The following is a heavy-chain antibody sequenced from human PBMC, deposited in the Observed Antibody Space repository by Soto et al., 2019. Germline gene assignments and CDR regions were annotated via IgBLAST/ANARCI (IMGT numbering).Heavy chain of an antibody. Sequence: GGSLRLSCAASGFTFSAHYMDWVRQAPGKGLEWVGRIKNKANSYTTEYAASVEGSFTISREDSQNSLYLQMNSLKTEDTAVYYCARVSLVGPSGGRYFDYWGQGSQVTVSS. D-gene: IGHD1-26*01. CDR2: IKNKANSYTT. CDR1: GFTFSAHY. CDR3: ARVSLVGPSGGRYFDY. J-gene: IGHJ4*02. V-gene: IGHV3-72*01.